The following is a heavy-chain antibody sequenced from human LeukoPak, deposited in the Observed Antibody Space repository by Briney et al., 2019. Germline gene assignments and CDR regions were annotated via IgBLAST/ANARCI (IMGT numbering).Heavy chain of an antibody. D-gene: IGHD3-10*01. CDR2: IYYSGST. J-gene: IGHJ4*02. CDR1: GGSISSYY. V-gene: IGHV4-59*01. Sequence: PSETLSLTCTVSGGSISSYYWSWIRQPPGKGLEWIGYIYYSGSTNYNPSLQSRVTISVDMSKDQFSLKLSSVTAADTAVYYCARVAYYYGTGSYYNPAHFDYWGQGTPVTVSS. CDR3: ARVAYYYGTGSYYNPAHFDY.